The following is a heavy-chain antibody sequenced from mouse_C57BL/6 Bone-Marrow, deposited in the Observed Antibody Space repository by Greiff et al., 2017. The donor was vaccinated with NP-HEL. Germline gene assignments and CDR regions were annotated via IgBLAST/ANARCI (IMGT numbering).Heavy chain of an antibody. CDR3: ARPPLGRPAMDY. Sequence: QVQLKESGPGLVQPSQSLSITCTVSGFSLTSYGVHWVRQSPGKGLEWLGVIWSGGSTDYNAAFISRLSISKDNSKSQVFFKMNSLQADDTAIYYCARPPLGRPAMDYWGQGTSVTVSS. CDR1: GFSLTSYG. J-gene: IGHJ4*01. CDR2: IWSGGST. D-gene: IGHD2-12*01. V-gene: IGHV2-2*01.